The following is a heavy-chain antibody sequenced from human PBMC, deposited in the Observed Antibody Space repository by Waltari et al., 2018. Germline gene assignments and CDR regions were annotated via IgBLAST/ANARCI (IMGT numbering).Heavy chain of an antibody. CDR3: VRSAFMDV. Sequence: ELQLVESGGGLVQPGGSLILSCAASGFSFITYWMNSARQASGGGLVSVSRSKMDGGITAYADSVNGRFTISRDNAKNTLYLQMNRLRVDDTAVYYCVRSAFMDVWGQGTTVTVSS. CDR1: GFSFITYW. CDR2: SKMDGGIT. J-gene: IGHJ6*02. V-gene: IGHV3-74*01.